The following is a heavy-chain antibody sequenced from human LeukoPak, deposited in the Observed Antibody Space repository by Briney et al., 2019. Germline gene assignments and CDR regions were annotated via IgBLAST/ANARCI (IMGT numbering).Heavy chain of an antibody. J-gene: IGHJ3*02. D-gene: IGHD3-22*01. V-gene: IGHV4-34*01. Sequence: PSETLSLTCAVYGGSFSGYYWSWIRQPPGKGLEWIGEINHSGSTNYNPSLKSRVTISVDTSKNQFSLKLSSVTAADTAVYYCARDRYDTDAFDIWGQGTMVTVSS. CDR2: INHSGST. CDR3: ARDRYDTDAFDI. CDR1: GGSFSGYY.